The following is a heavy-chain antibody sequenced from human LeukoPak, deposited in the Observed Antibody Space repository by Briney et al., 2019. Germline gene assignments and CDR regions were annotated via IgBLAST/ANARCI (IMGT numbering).Heavy chain of an antibody. V-gene: IGHV1-2*02. D-gene: IGHD3-10*01. CDR3: AGDRGSNNNWFDP. Sequence: ASVKVSCKASGYTFTGYYMHWVRQAPGQGLEWMGWINPNSGGTNYAQKFQGRVTMTRDTSISTAYMELSRLRSDDTAVYYCAGDRGSNNNWFDPWGQGTLVTVSS. CDR1: GYTFTGYY. J-gene: IGHJ5*02. CDR2: INPNSGGT.